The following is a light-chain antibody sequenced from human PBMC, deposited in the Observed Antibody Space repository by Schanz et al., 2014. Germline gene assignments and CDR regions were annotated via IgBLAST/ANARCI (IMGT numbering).Light chain of an antibody. V-gene: IGKV3-15*01. CDR3: QQYGSSPLVT. J-gene: IGKJ3*01. CDR2: AAS. CDR1: QSVSSN. Sequence: EIVMTQSPAPLSVSPGDRATLSCRASQSVSSNLAWYQQKPGQAPRLLIYAASTRAIGIPARFSGSGSGTDFTLTISRLEPEDFAVYYCQQYGSSPLVTFGPGTKVDIK.